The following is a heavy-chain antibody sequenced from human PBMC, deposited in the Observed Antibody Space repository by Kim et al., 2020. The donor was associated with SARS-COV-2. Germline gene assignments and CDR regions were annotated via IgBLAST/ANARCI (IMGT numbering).Heavy chain of an antibody. CDR2: INPSDDSS. D-gene: IGHD3-9*01. J-gene: IGHJ4*02. CDR3: ARIHAPYYDILTGPVFAY. V-gene: IGHV1-46*01. Sequence: ASVKVSFKTSGYSFTTYYIHWVRQAPGQGLEWMGIINPSDDSSDYAQKFQGRLSMTRDTSTSTVYMELTSLKSDDTAVYYCARIHAPYYDILTGPVFAYWGQGTLVTVSS. CDR1: GYSFTTYY.